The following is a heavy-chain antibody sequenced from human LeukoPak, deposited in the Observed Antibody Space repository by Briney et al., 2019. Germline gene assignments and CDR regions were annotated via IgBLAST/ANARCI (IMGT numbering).Heavy chain of an antibody. CDR3: ARVAYVMDV. J-gene: IGHJ6*02. CDR1: GYTFSDYP. D-gene: IGHD2-8*01. Sequence: GASVKVSCMASGYTFSDYPMHWLRQAPGQRFEWMGWISAGNIKYSQNFQDRINITRDTSASTVNMELSSLTSADTAVHYCARVAYVMDVWGQGTTVVVSS. V-gene: IGHV1-3*01. CDR2: ISAGNI.